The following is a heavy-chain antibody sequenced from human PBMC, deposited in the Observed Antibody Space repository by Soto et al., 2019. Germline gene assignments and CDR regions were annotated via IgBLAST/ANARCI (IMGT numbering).Heavy chain of an antibody. CDR2: ISSNGGST. D-gene: IGHD3-10*01. CDR3: VKAMVRGKTNYYFDY. J-gene: IGHJ4*02. CDR1: GFTFSSYA. Sequence: GGSLRLSCAASGFTFSSYAMHWVRQAPGKGLEYVSAISSNGGSTYYADSVKGRFTISRDNSKNTLYLQMSSLRAEDTAVYYCVKAMVRGKTNYYFDYWGQGTLVTVSS. V-gene: IGHV3-64D*06.